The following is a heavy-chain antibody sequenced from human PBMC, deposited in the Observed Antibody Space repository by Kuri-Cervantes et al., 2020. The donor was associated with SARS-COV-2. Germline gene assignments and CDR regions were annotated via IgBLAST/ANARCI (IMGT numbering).Heavy chain of an antibody. CDR2: INPKTSGT. CDR3: ARELRVTRRFDY. V-gene: IGHV1-2*02. J-gene: IGHJ4*02. Sequence: SVKVSCKASGYTFSEYYIHWVRQAPGQGLEWMGWINPKTSGTKFAQRSQGRVTMARDTSISTAYMELSRLRSDDTAVYYCARELRVTRRFDYWGQGTLVTVSS. CDR1: GYTFSEYY. D-gene: IGHD4-11*01.